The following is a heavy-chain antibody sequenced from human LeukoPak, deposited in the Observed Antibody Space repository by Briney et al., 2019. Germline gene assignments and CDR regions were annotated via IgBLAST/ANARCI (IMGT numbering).Heavy chain of an antibody. Sequence: GGSLRLSCAVSGFSVRGNYLTWVRQAPGKGLEWVSSIGSDNKPHYSESVKGRFTISRDNSKNTLYLQMNSLRAEDTAVYYCAKDYTSAGYSSGWYDYWGQGTLVTVSS. V-gene: IGHV3-53*01. CDR1: GFSVRGNY. J-gene: IGHJ4*02. CDR3: AKDYTSAGYSSGWYDY. D-gene: IGHD6-19*01. CDR2: IGSDNKP.